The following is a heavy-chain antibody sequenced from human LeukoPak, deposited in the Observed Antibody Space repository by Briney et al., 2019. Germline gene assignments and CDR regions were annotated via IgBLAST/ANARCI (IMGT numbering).Heavy chain of an antibody. CDR2: IIPIFGTA. Sequence: ASVKVSCKVSGYTLTELSMHWVRQAPGQGLEWMGGIIPIFGTANYAQKFQGRVTITADESTSTAYMELSSLRSEDTAVYYCARGDFGVTGGDYWGQGTLVTVSS. V-gene: IGHV1-69*13. D-gene: IGHD3-3*01. CDR3: ARGDFGVTGGDY. J-gene: IGHJ4*02. CDR1: GYTLTELS.